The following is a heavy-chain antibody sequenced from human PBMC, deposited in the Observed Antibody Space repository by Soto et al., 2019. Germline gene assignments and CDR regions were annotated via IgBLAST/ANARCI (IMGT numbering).Heavy chain of an antibody. Sequence: QVQLQESGPGLVKPSETLSLTCTVSGGSISSYYWSWIRQPPGKGLEWIGYIYYSGSTNYNPSLKCRVTISVDTSKNQFSLKLSSVTAADTAVYYCARPARGGWFDPWGQGTLVTVSS. D-gene: IGHD3-10*01. CDR3: ARPARGGWFDP. J-gene: IGHJ5*02. CDR2: IYYSGST. V-gene: IGHV4-59*08. CDR1: GGSISSYY.